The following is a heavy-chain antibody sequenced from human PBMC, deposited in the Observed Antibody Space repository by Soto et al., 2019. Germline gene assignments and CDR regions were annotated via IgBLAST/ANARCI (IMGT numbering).Heavy chain of an antibody. CDR3: ATMERAPTVTTAFDI. D-gene: IGHD4-4*01. V-gene: IGHV1-24*01. CDR2: FDPEDGET. Sequence: ASVKVSCKVSGYTLTELSMHWVRQAPGKGLEWMGGFDPEDGETIYAQKFQGRVTMTEDTSTDTAYMELSSLRSKDTAVYYCATMERAPTVTTAFDIWGQGTMVTVSS. CDR1: GYTLTELS. J-gene: IGHJ3*02.